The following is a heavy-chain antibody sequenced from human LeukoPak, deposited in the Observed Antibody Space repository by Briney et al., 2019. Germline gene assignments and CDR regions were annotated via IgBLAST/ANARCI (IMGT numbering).Heavy chain of an antibody. CDR3: AKDPHDLRFLEWLNY. D-gene: IGHD3-3*01. V-gene: IGHV3-23*01. CDR1: GFTVSSNY. CDR2: ISGSGGST. J-gene: IGHJ4*02. Sequence: GGSLRLSCAASGFTVSSNYMTWVRQAPGKGLEWVSAISGSGGSTYYADSVKGRFTISRDNSKNTLYLQMNSLRAEDTAVYYCAKDPHDLRFLEWLNYWGQGTLVTVSS.